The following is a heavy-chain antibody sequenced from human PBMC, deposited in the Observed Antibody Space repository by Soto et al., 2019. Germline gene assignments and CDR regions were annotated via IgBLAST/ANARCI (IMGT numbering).Heavy chain of an antibody. CDR2: IYSGGST. CDR1: GFTVSSNY. Sequence: GGSLRLSCAASGFTVSSNYMSWVRQAPGKGLEWVSVIYSGGSTYYADSVKGRFTISRDNSKNTLYLQMNSLRAEDTAVYYCARVFGEVYYYYYMDVWGKGTTVTVSS. CDR3: ARVFGEVYYYYYMDV. V-gene: IGHV3-66*01. J-gene: IGHJ6*03. D-gene: IGHD3-10*01.